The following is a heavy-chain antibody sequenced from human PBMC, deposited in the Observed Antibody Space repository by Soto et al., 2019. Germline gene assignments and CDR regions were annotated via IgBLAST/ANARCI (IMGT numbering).Heavy chain of an antibody. D-gene: IGHD3-22*01. CDR1: GFTFSSYA. J-gene: IGHJ4*02. Sequence: QVQLVESGGGVVQPGRSLRLSCAASGFTFSSYAMHWVRQAPGKGLEGGAGISYDGSNKYYADSVKGRFTISRDNSKNTLYMQMNSLRAEDTAVYYCARDGSGNYYDSSVKDYWGQGTLVTVSS. CDR2: ISYDGSNK. CDR3: ARDGSGNYYDSSVKDY. V-gene: IGHV3-30-3*01.